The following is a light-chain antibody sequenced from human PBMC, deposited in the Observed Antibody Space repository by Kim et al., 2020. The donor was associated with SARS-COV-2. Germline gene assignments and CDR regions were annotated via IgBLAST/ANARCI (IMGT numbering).Light chain of an antibody. Sequence: VSAGQTASITCSGDKLGDKYACWYQQKPGQSPVLVIYQDSKRPSRIPERFSGSNSGNTATLTISGNQAIDEADYYCQAWDSSTAFFGGGTQLTVL. J-gene: IGLJ2*01. CDR2: QDS. CDR1: KLGDKY. CDR3: QAWDSSTAF. V-gene: IGLV3-1*01.